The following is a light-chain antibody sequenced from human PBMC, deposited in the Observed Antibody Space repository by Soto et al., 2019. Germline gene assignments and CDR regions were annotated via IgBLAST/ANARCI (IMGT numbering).Light chain of an antibody. CDR1: NIRSKS. J-gene: IGLJ2*01. CDR2: DDS. Sequence: SYELTQPPSVSVAPGQTARITGRGNNIRSKSVDRYQQKPGQAPVRVVYDDSDRPSGIPERFSGSNSGNTATLTISRVEAGDEADYYCQVWDSSSDHQVVFGGGTKVTVL. V-gene: IGLV3-21*02. CDR3: QVWDSSSDHQVV.